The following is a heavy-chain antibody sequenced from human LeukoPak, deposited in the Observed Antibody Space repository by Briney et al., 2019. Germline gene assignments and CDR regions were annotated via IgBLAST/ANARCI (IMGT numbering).Heavy chain of an antibody. J-gene: IGHJ5*02. CDR1: GYTFTGYY. V-gene: IGHV1-2*02. CDR3: ARGLYYYDSSGYLP. Sequence: ASVKFSCKASGYTFTGYYMHWVRQAPGQGLEWMGWINPNSGGTNYAQKFQGRVTMTRDTSISTAYMELSRLRSDDTAVYYCARGLYYYDSSGYLPWGQGTLVTVSS. CDR2: INPNSGGT. D-gene: IGHD3-22*01.